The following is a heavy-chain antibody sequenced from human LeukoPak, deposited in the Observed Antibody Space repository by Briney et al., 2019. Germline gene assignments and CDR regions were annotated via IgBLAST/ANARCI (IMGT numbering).Heavy chain of an antibody. CDR3: ARGGAVNGFDV. Sequence: PSETLSLTCALYGGPFSNYYWNWIRQTPGQGLEWIGQIYHSGHADYNPSLKSRVSISIDTSKNLFSLTLSSVTAADTAVYYCARGGAVNGFDVWGQGTGVTVSS. CDR1: GGPFSNYY. D-gene: IGHD6-19*01. V-gene: IGHV4-34*01. J-gene: IGHJ3*01. CDR2: IYHSGHA.